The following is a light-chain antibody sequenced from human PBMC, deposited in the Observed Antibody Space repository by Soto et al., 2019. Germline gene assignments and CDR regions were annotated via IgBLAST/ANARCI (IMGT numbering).Light chain of an antibody. CDR3: CSYTTSTAVI. Sequence: QSALTQPASVSGSPGQSITISCTGTSKDIGGYDYVSWYQQHPGKAPKLMIYDVTYRPSGVSNRFSGSKSGNTASLTISGLQAEDEADYYCCSYTTSTAVIFGGGTKLTVL. CDR1: SKDIGGYDY. V-gene: IGLV2-14*03. CDR2: DVT. J-gene: IGLJ2*01.